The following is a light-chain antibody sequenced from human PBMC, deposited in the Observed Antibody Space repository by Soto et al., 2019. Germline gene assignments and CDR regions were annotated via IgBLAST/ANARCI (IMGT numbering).Light chain of an antibody. CDR2: WAS. J-gene: IGKJ4*02. CDR1: QSVLYNSNNKNH. V-gene: IGKV4-1*01. Sequence: IVMTQPQDSLAASVGERATINCKSSQSVLYNSNNKNHLASYQQKPGQPPKLLIYWASTPESGVSDRFSGSGSGTDFTLTIGSLQAENVAVSYCQQYYSTPLTCGGGTKV. CDR3: QQYYSTPLT.